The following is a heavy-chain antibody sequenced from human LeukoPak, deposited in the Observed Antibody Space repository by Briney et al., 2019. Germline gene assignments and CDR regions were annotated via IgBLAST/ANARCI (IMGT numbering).Heavy chain of an antibody. CDR1: GGSISSYY. CDR3: ARESCSGGSCYWFDP. D-gene: IGHD2-15*01. CDR2: IYTSGST. Sequence: PSETLSLTCTVSGGSISSYYWSWIRQPAGKGLEWIGRIYTSGSTNYNPSLKSRVTMSVDTSKNQFSLKLSSVTAADTAVYYCARESCSGGSCYWFDPWGREPWSPSPQ. V-gene: IGHV4-4*07. J-gene: IGHJ5*02.